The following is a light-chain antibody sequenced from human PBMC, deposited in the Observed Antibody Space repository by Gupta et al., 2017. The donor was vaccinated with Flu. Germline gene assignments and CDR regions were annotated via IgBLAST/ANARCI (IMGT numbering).Light chain of an antibody. CDR1: SLRSYY. V-gene: IGLV3-19*01. Sequence: SSELTQDPAVSVALGQTVRITCQGDSLRSYYASWYQQKPGQEPVRVSDGKNNRHSGSPDRGAASCSGKTAYFNTTGAQAEDDADEYCNYRDSSGNRVFGGGTKLTVL. J-gene: IGLJ2*01. CDR2: GKN. CDR3: NYRDSSGNRV.